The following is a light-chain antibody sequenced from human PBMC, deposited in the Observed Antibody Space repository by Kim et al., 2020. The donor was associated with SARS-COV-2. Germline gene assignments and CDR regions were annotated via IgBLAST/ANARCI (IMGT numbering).Light chain of an antibody. CDR2: DAV. CDR3: QQHKDSWT. V-gene: IGKV3-15*01. J-gene: IGKJ1*01. Sequence: EIVMTQSPDTLSVSPGDRATLSCRASQSINRELAWYQQKPGQAPRLLIYDAVDRISGTPARFSGSGSGTEFTLTISSLQSDDFAIYYCQQHKDSWTFGQGTKVEIK. CDR1: QSINRE.